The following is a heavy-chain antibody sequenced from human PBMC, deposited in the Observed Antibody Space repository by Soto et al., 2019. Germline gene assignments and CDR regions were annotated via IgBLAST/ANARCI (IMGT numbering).Heavy chain of an antibody. CDR2: ISYDGSNK. CDR1: GFTFSSYG. CDR3: ASPPFDSSSWYYFDY. V-gene: IGHV3-30*03. D-gene: IGHD6-13*01. J-gene: IGHJ4*02. Sequence: QVQLVESGGGVVQPGRSLRLSCAASGFTFSSYGMHWVRQAPGKGLEWVAVISYDGSNKYYADSVKGRFTISRDNSKYTLYLQMNSLRAEDTAVYYCASPPFDSSSWYYFDYWGQGTLVTVSS.